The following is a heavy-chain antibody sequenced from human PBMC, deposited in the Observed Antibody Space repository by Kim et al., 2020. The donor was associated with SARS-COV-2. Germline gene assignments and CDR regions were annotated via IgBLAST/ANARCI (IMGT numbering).Heavy chain of an antibody. Sequence: WWSLRLSCSASGVPFRGNWMQWVRQRPGQGLVWVSLINGDGGLTTYADSVKGRFTVSRDNAKNTLHLQMNSLRPEDTAVYYCATGRSWEALYWGRGTLVT. CDR3: ATGRSWEALY. V-gene: IGHV3-74*03. J-gene: IGHJ4*02. D-gene: IGHD1-26*01. CDR1: GVPFRGNW. CDR2: INGDGGLT.